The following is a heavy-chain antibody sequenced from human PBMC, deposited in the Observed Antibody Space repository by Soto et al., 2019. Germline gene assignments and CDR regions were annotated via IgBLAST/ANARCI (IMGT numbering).Heavy chain of an antibody. CDR3: AKDLRGYSYGYNYYYYGMDV. CDR2: ISGSGGST. Sequence: GGSLRLSCAASGFTFSSYAMSWVRQAPGKGLEWVSAISGSGGSTYYADSVKGRFTISRDNSKNTLYLQMNSLRAEDTAVHYCAKDLRGYSYGYNYYYYGMDVWGQGTTVTVSS. CDR1: GFTFSSYA. J-gene: IGHJ6*02. D-gene: IGHD5-18*01. V-gene: IGHV3-23*01.